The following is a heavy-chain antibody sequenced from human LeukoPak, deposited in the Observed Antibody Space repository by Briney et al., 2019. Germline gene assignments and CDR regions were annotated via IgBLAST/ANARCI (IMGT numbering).Heavy chain of an antibody. CDR1: GYSISSGYY. D-gene: IGHD2-21*02. CDR3: ARHSIVVVTAGYFDL. V-gene: IGHV4-38-2*01. J-gene: IGHJ2*01. Sequence: SETLSLTCAVSGYSISSGYYWGWIRQPPGKGLEWIGRIYHSGSTYYNPSLKSRVTISVDTSKNQFSLKLSSVIAADTAVYYCARHSIVVVTAGYFDLWGRGTLVTVSS. CDR2: IYHSGST.